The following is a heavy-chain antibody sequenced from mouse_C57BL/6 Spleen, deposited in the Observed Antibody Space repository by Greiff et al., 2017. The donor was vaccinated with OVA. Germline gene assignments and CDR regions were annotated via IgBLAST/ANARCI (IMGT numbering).Heavy chain of an antibody. CDR1: GYTFTDYY. V-gene: IGHV1-76*01. D-gene: IGHD4-1*02. CDR2: IYPGSGNT. CDR3: ARGQLPSYYFDY. J-gene: IGHJ2*01. Sequence: QVQLKQSGAELVRPGASVKLYCKASGYTFTDYYINWVKQRPGQGLEWIARIYPGSGNTYYNEKFKGKATLTAEKSSSTAYMQLSSLTSEDSAVYFCARGQLPSYYFDYWGQGTTLTVSS.